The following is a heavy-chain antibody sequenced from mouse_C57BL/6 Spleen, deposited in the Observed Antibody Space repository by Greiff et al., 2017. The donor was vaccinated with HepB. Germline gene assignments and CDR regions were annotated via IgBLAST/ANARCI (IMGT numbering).Heavy chain of an antibody. Sequence: QVQLQQSGAELVRPGTSVKVSCKASGYAFTNYLIEWVKQRPGQGLEWIGVINPGSGGTNYNEKFKGKATLTADKSSSTAYMQLSSLTSEDSAVYFCARRDYGYAFDYWGQGTTLTVSS. J-gene: IGHJ2*01. CDR1: GYAFTNYL. V-gene: IGHV1-54*01. CDR3: ARRDYGYAFDY. CDR2: INPGSGGT. D-gene: IGHD2-2*01.